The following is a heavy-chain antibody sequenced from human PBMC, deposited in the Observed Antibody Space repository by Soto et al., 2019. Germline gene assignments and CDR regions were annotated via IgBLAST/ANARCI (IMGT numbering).Heavy chain of an antibody. Sequence: ASGKVSCKASGYMFTGYYMHWVRLAPGQGLEGMGWITPNSGGTNHAQKFRGRVTMTRDTSISKVYMELSRLGSDDPAVYYFARRLATSDFDYHEWHYFYCGFDPGGQESRV. V-gene: IGHV1-2*02. J-gene: IGHJ5*02. D-gene: IGHD5-12*01. CDR1: GYMFTGYY. CDR2: ITPNSGGT. CDR3: ARRLATSDFDYHEWHYFYCGFDP.